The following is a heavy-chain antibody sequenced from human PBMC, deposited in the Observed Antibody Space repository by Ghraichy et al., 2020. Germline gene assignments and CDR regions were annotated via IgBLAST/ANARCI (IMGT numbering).Heavy chain of an antibody. D-gene: IGHD6-19*01. CDR3: ARDYIAVAGLRINWFDP. V-gene: IGHV1-46*01. CDR1: GYTFTSYY. J-gene: IGHJ5*02. Sequence: ASVKVSCKASGYTFTSYYMHWVRQAPGQGLEWMGIINPSGGSTSYAQKFQGRVTMTRDTSTSTVYMELSSLRSEDTAVYYCARDYIAVAGLRINWFDPWGQGTLVTVSS. CDR2: INPSGGST.